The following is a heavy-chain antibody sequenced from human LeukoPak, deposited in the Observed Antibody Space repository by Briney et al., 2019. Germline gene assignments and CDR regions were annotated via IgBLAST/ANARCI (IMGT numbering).Heavy chain of an antibody. V-gene: IGHV3-33*08. CDR1: GFTFSSYA. CDR2: IWYDGSNK. CDR3: ARGHYYSPYYYYYGMDV. J-gene: IGHJ6*02. D-gene: IGHD1-26*01. Sequence: GRSLRLSCAASGFTFSSYAMHWVRQAPGKGLEWVAVIWYDGSNKYYADSVKGRFTISRDNSKNTLYLQMNSLRAEDTAVYYCARGHYYSPYYYYYGMDVWGQGTTVTVSS.